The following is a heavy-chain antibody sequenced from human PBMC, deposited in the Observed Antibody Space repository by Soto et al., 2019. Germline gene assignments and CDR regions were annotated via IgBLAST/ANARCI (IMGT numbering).Heavy chain of an antibody. V-gene: IGHV3-30*03. Sequence: GGSLRLSCAASGFTFSSYGMHWVRQAPGKGLELVAVISYDGSNKYYADSVKGRFTISRDNSKNTLYLQMNSLRAEDTAVYYCVRAIGHYGMDVWGRGATVTVSS. J-gene: IGHJ6*02. D-gene: IGHD3-22*01. CDR2: ISYDGSNK. CDR3: VRAIGHYGMDV. CDR1: GFTFSSYG.